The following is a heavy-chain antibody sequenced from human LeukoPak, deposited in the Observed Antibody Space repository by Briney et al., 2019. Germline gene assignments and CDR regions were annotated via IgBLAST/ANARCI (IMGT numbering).Heavy chain of an antibody. CDR2: IYYSGST. CDR3: ARYSYGSGSYGYYYYCMDV. V-gene: IGHV4-59*01. J-gene: IGHJ6*03. CDR1: GGSISSYY. Sequence: SETLSLTCTVSGGSISSYYWSWIRQPPGKGLEWIGYIYYSGSTNYNPSLKSRVTISVDTSKNQFSLKLSSVTAADTAVYYCARYSYGSGSYGYYYYCMDVWGKGTTVTVSS. D-gene: IGHD3-10*01.